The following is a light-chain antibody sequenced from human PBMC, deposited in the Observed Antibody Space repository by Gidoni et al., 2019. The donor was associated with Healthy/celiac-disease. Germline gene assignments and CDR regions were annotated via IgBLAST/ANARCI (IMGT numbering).Light chain of an antibody. CDR1: TLPKQY. CDR2: KDS. V-gene: IGLV3-25*03. J-gene: IGLJ2*01. CDR3: QSADSSGIYRT. Sequence: SYELTQPPSVSVSPGQTARNTCSGDTLPKQYAYWYQQKAGQAPVAVIYKDSERPSGIPERFSGSSSGTTVTLTISGVQAEDEADYYCQSADSSGIYRTFGGGTKLTVL.